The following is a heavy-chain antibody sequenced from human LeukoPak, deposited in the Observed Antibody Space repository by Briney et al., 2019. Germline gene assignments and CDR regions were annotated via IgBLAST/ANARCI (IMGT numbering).Heavy chain of an antibody. J-gene: IGHJ3*02. CDR2: TRHNGSNK. CDR1: GFTSSYYG. Sequence: AGPLTLSCPAYGFTSSYYGMHWDRQAQGKGLEWVASTRHNGSNKYYGDYLKGRFTISRDNSKNTLYLQMNSLRAEDTAVYYCAKKTILGATVDAFDIWGQGTMVAVSS. V-gene: IGHV3-30*02. CDR3: AKKTILGATVDAFDI. D-gene: IGHD1-26*01.